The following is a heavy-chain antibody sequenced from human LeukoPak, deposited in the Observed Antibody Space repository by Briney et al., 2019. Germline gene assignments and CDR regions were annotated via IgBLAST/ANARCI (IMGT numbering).Heavy chain of an antibody. CDR2: IFYSGST. CDR1: GYSISSGYY. J-gene: IGHJ5*02. V-gene: IGHV4-38-2*02. Sequence: PSETLSLTCTVSGYSISSGYYWGWIRQPPGKGLEWIGNIFYSGSTYYSPSFKSRVTISLDTSRNQFSLKLNSVTAADTAVYYCARFHYNWNYGWFDPWGQGTLVTVSS. D-gene: IGHD1-7*01. CDR3: ARFHYNWNYGWFDP.